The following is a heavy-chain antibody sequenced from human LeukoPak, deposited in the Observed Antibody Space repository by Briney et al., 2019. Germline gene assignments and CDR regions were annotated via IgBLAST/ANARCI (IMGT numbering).Heavy chain of an antibody. D-gene: IGHD3-10*01. V-gene: IGHV1-46*01. CDR3: ARDEGGYYYGSGTTLDY. J-gene: IGHJ4*02. CDR2: INPSGGST. Sequence: GASVKVSCKASGYTFTSYYMHWVRQAPGQGLEWMGIINPSGGSTSYARKFQGRVTMTRDTSTSTVYMELSSLRSEDTAVYYCARDEGGYYYGSGTTLDYWGQGTLVTVSS. CDR1: GYTFTSYY.